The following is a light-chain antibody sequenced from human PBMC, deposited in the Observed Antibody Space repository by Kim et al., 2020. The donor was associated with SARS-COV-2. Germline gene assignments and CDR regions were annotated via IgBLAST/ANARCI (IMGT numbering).Light chain of an antibody. Sequence: DIQMTQSPSTLSASVGDRVTITCRASQSISSWLAWYQQKPGKAPKLLISKASNLKSGVPSRFSGSGSGTEFTLTNSSLQPDDFATYYCQQYNTYSSTFGPGTKVDIK. CDR3: QQYNTYSST. V-gene: IGKV1-5*03. J-gene: IGKJ3*01. CDR2: KAS. CDR1: QSISSW.